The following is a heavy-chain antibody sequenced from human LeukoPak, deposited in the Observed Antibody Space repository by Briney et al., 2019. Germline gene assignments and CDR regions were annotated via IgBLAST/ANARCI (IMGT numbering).Heavy chain of an antibody. CDR2: IYPGDSDT. V-gene: IGHV5-51*01. CDR3: VRQDWNRFDY. Sequence: RTAESLKISCKGSGYSFTSYWIGWVRQMPGKGLEWMGIIYPGDSDTRYSPPFQGQVTISADRSISTAYLQWSSLKASDTAMYYCVRQDWNRFDYWGQGTLVTVSS. J-gene: IGHJ4*02. D-gene: IGHD1-1*01. CDR1: GYSFTSYW.